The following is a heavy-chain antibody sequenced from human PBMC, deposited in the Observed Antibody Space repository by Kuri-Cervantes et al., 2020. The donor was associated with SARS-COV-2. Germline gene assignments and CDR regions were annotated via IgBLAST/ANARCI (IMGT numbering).Heavy chain of an antibody. V-gene: IGHV1-2*02. CDR1: GYTFTGYY. CDR2: INPNSGGT. Sequence: ASVKVSCKASGYTFTGYYMHWVRQAPGQGLEWMGWINPNSGGTNYAQKFQGRVTMTRDTSISTAYMELSRLGSDDTAVYYCARDNLGFGELFPAANWGQGTLVTVSS. CDR3: ARDNLGFGELFPAAN. D-gene: IGHD3-10*01. J-gene: IGHJ4*02.